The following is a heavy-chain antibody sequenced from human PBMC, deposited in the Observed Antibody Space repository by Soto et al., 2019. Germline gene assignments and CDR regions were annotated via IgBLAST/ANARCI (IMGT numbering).Heavy chain of an antibody. J-gene: IGHJ4*02. V-gene: IGHV1-18*01. CDR3: ATRSPAFDF. CDR2: ISTSKGNT. CDR1: GYTFTSYG. Sequence: GPGVKKPGASVKVSCKTSGYTFTSYGIAWVRQAPGQGLEWMGWISTSKGNTNYAQKFQGRVTMTTDTSTSTAYMELRSLRSDDTAVYYCATRSPAFDFWGQGTPVTVSS.